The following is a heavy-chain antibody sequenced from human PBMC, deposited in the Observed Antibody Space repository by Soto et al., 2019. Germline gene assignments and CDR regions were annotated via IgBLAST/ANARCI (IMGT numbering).Heavy chain of an antibody. CDR2: ISGSGGST. Sequence: GGSLRLSCAASGFTFSSYAMSWVRQAPGRGLEWVSAISGSGGSTYYADSVKGRFTISRDNSKNTLYLQMNSLRAEDTAVYYCAKDTRSSYRPPGEHYCGQGTRVTVSP. J-gene: IGHJ4*02. D-gene: IGHD3-16*01. CDR1: GFTFSSYA. V-gene: IGHV3-23*01. CDR3: AKDTRSSYRPPGEHY.